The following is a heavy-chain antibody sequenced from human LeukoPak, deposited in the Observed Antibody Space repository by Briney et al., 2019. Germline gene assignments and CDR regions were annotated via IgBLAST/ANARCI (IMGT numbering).Heavy chain of an antibody. J-gene: IGHJ4*02. Sequence: PGGSLRLSCAAPGFNFSNYWMNWVRQAPGKGLEWVADIKQDGSEKYYVDSVKGRFTISRDNAKNSLYLQMNSLRAEDTAVYYCASGPYYFDYWGQGSLVTVSS. CDR2: IKQDGSEK. V-gene: IGHV3-7*01. CDR3: ASGPYYFDY. CDR1: GFNFSNYW.